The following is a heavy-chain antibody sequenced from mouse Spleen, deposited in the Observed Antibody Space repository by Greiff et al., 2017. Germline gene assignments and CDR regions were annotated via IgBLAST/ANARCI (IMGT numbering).Heavy chain of an antibody. CDR1: GYTFTDYE. V-gene: IGHV1-15*01. CDR2: IDPETGGT. CDR3: TTHWDLFDY. D-gene: IGHD4-1*01. Sequence: VKLMESGAELVRPGASVTLSCKASGYTFTDYEMHWVKQTPVHGLEWIGAIDPETGGTAYNQKFKGKAILTADKSSSTAYMELRSLTSEDSAVYYCTTHWDLFDYWGQGTTLTVSS. J-gene: IGHJ2*01.